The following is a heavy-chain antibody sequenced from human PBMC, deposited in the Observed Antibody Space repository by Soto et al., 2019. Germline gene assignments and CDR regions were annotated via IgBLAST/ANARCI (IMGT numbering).Heavy chain of an antibody. CDR3: ARCRTMATGLVY. J-gene: IGHJ4*02. V-gene: IGHV1-18*01. CDR1: GYTFTTYG. CDR2: ISTSDGNI. Sequence: QVQLVQSGAEVKKPGASVKVSCTASGYTFTTYGISWVRQAPGQGLEWMGWISTSDGNINYAQKLQGRVTMTTDTSTSTAYMELRSLKSADTAVYYCARCRTMATGLVYWGQGTPVTVSS. D-gene: IGHD5-12*01.